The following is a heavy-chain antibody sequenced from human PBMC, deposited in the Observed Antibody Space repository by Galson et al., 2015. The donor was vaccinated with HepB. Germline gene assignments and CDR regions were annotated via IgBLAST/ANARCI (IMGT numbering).Heavy chain of an antibody. CDR3: ARQWGRWLQLAVDY. J-gene: IGHJ4*02. CDR2: ISSSSSTI. V-gene: IGHV3-48*04. D-gene: IGHD5-24*01. CDR1: GFTFSSNR. Sequence: SLRLSCADSGFTFSSNRMNWVRQAPGKGLEWVSYISSSSSTIYFADSVKGRFTISRDNAKNSLYLQMNSLRAEDTAVYYCARQWGRWLQLAVDYWGRGTLVTVSS.